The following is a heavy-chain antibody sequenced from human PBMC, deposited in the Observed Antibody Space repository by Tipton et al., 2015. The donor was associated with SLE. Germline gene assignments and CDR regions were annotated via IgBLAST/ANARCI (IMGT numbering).Heavy chain of an antibody. Sequence: SLRLSCAASGFTFSTYAMHWVRQAPGKGLEWVAVISYDESNKYSADSVKGRFTISRDNSKNSLYLQMNRLRVEDTALYYCGRAQGYCSGGVCSHIDSWGQGTLVTVSS. J-gene: IGHJ4*02. V-gene: IGHV3-30*04. CDR2: ISYDESNK. CDR1: GFTFSTYA. D-gene: IGHD2-8*02. CDR3: GRAQGYCSGGVCSHIDS.